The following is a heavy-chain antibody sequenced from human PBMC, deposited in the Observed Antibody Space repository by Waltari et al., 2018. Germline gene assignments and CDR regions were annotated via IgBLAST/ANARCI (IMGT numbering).Heavy chain of an antibody. V-gene: IGHV2-70*01. Sequence: QVTLKESGPALVKPTQTLALTCSFSGFSLSTSGTGVGWLRQPPGKALQWLTTIYWNDNKYYTTSLRSRLTVSKGNSETQILLTMTNMDPVDTATYFCARVPVVWDSFDFWGQGLRVTVSS. D-gene: IGHD3-16*01. CDR1: GFSLSTSGTG. J-gene: IGHJ3*01. CDR3: ARVPVVWDSFDF. CDR2: IYWNDNK.